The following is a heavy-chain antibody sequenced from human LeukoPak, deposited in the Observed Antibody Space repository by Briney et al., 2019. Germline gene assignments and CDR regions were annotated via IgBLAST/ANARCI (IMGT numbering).Heavy chain of an antibody. J-gene: IGHJ4*02. Sequence: PSETLSLTCAVFGGSLSGYYWSCIRQPPGKGLEWIGEINHSGSTNYNPSLKSRVTISVVTSKNQFSLKLSSVTAADTAVYYCARRHFYGYRVSYFDYWGQGTLVTVSS. CDR3: ARRHFYGYRVSYFDY. CDR2: INHSGST. V-gene: IGHV4-34*01. CDR1: GGSLSGYY. D-gene: IGHD6-13*01.